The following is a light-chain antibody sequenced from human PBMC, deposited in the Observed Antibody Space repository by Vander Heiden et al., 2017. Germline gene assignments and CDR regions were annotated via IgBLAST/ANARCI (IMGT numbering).Light chain of an antibody. CDR2: QDN. CDR3: QAWDSSTAV. V-gene: IGLV3-1*01. Sequence: SYEVTQPPSVSVSPGQTASITRSGDKLGDKYACWYQQKPGQSPVLVIYQDNKRPSGIPERFSGSNSGNTATLTISGTQAIDEADYYCQAWDSSTAVFGGGTKLTVL. J-gene: IGLJ2*01. CDR1: KLGDKY.